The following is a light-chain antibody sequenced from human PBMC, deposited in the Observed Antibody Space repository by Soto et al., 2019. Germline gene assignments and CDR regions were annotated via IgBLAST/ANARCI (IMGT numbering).Light chain of an antibody. Sequence: QSALTQPASVSGSPGQSITISCTGTSSDVGGYNYVSWYQQHPGKAPKLMIYEDTHRPSGIPDRFSGSKSGNTASLTISGLQAEDEADYYCTFYTTSSTWVFGGGTKLTVL. CDR1: SSDVGGYNY. CDR3: TFYTTSSTWV. V-gene: IGLV2-14*01. J-gene: IGLJ3*02. CDR2: EDT.